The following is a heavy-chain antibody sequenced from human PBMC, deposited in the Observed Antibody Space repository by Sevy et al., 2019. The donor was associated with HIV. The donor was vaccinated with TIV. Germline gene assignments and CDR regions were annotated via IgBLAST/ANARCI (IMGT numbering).Heavy chain of an antibody. CDR2: IYYSGST. Sequence: SETLSLTCTVSGGSISSSSYYWGWIRQPPGKGLEWIGSIYYSGSTYYNPSLKSRVTISVDTSKNQFSLKLSSVTAADTAVYYCATILTIFGVVIIKGDYYFDYWGQGTLVTVSS. CDR3: ATILTIFGVVIIKGDYYFDY. D-gene: IGHD3-3*01. CDR1: GGSISSSSYY. V-gene: IGHV4-39*01. J-gene: IGHJ4*02.